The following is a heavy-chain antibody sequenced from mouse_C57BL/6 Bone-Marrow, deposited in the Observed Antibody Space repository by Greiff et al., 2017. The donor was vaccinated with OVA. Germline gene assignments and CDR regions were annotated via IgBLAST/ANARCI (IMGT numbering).Heavy chain of an antibody. CDR3: ARDAPSYYGSSYWYFDV. Sequence: EVKLVESGGGLVQSGRSLRLSCATSGFTFSDFYMEWVRQAPGKGLEWIAASRNNANDYTTEYSASVKGRFIVSRDTSQSILYLQMNALRAEDTAIYYCARDAPSYYGSSYWYFDVWGTGTTVTVSS. CDR2: SRNNANDYTT. V-gene: IGHV7-1*01. J-gene: IGHJ1*03. D-gene: IGHD1-1*01. CDR1: GFTFSDFY.